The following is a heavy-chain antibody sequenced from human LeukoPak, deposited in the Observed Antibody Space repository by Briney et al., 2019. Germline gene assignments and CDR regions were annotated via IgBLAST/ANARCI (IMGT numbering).Heavy chain of an antibody. Sequence: GGSLRLSCAASGFTFSSYSMNWVRQAPGKGLDWVSYISSSSSTIYYADSVKGRFTISRDNAKNSLYLQMNSLRAEDTAVYYCAGGYSSGWMYYYYYGMDVWGQGTTVTVSS. CDR3: AGGYSSGWMYYYYYGMDV. V-gene: IGHV3-48*01. J-gene: IGHJ6*02. CDR1: GFTFSSYS. CDR2: ISSSSSTI. D-gene: IGHD6-19*01.